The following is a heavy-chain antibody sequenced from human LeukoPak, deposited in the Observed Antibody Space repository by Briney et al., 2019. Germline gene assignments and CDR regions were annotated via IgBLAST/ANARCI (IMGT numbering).Heavy chain of an antibody. D-gene: IGHD6-13*01. Sequence: PGRSLRLSCAASGFTFSSYAMHWVRQAPGKGLEWVAVISYDGSNKYYADSVKGRFTISRDNSKNTLYLQMNSPRAEDTAVYYCARDRRGEQQLVPYFDYWGQGTLVTVSS. J-gene: IGHJ4*02. CDR1: GFTFSSYA. V-gene: IGHV3-30*01. CDR3: ARDRRGEQQLVPYFDY. CDR2: ISYDGSNK.